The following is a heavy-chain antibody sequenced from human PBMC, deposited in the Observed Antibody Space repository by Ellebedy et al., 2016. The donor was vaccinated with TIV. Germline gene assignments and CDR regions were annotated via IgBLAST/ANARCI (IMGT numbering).Heavy chain of an antibody. CDR3: AGGFLEWDNWFDP. CDR1: GYTFTSYG. CDR2: ISAYNGST. D-gene: IGHD3-3*01. J-gene: IGHJ5*02. V-gene: IGHV1-18*04. Sequence: ASVKVSCKASGYTFTSYGISWVRQAPGQGLEWMGWISAYNGSTNHAQKFQGRVTMTRDTSTSTAYMELRSLRSDDTAVYYCAGGFLEWDNWFDPWGQGTLVTVSS.